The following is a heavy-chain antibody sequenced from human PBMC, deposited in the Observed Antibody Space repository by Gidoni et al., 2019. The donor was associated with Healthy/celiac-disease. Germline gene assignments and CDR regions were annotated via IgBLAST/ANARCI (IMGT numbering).Heavy chain of an antibody. J-gene: IGHJ6*02. CDR3: AKDRGSGGGGGYYYYGMDV. D-gene: IGHD2-15*01. CDR1: GFTFRIYA. CDR2: IGGSGGST. Sequence: EVQLLESGGGLVQPGGSLRLSCAASGFTFRIYAMSWVRQAPGKGLEWVSSIGGSGGSTYYADSVKGRFTISRDNSKNTLYLQMNSLRAEDTAVYYCAKDRGSGGGGGYYYYGMDVWGQGTTVTVSS. V-gene: IGHV3-23*01.